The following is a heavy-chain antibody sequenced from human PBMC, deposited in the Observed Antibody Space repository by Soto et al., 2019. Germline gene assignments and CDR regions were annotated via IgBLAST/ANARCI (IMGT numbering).Heavy chain of an antibody. D-gene: IGHD6-13*01. Sequence: QVQLVESGGGVVQPGRSLRLSCAASGFTFSSYGMHWVRQAPGKGLEWVAVISYDGSNKYYADSVKGRFTISRDNSKNTLYLQMNSLRAEDTAVYYCAKDRSSGSSWSRGYYYYGMDVWGQGTTVTVSS. CDR1: GFTFSSYG. J-gene: IGHJ6*02. V-gene: IGHV3-30*18. CDR2: ISYDGSNK. CDR3: AKDRSSGSSWSRGYYYYGMDV.